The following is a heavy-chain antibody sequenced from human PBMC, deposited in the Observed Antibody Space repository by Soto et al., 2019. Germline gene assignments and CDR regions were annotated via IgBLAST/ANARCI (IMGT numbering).Heavy chain of an antibody. Sequence: EVQLVESGGGLVQPGGSLRLSCAASGFTFSSYWMSWVRQAPGKGLEWVANIKQDGSEKYYVDSVKGRFTISRDNAKNTLYLQMNSLRAEDTAVYYGARDSYYYVSGSYYNKNDYWGQGTMVTVSS. V-gene: IGHV3-7*05. CDR1: GFTFSSYW. D-gene: IGHD3-10*01. CDR2: IKQDGSEK. CDR3: ARDSYYYVSGSYYNKNDY. J-gene: IGHJ4*02.